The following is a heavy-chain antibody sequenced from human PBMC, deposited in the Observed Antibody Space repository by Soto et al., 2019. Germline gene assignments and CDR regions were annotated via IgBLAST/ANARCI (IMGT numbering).Heavy chain of an antibody. Sequence: QVQLVESGGGVVQPGRSLRLSCAASGLTFSSYAMHWVRQAPGKGLEWVAVISYDGSNKYYADSVKGRFTISRDNSKNTLYLQMNSLIAEDTAVYYCAHTPELLSPYFDYWGQGTLVTVSS. V-gene: IGHV3-30-3*01. CDR1: GLTFSSYA. CDR2: ISYDGSNK. CDR3: AHTPELLSPYFDY. D-gene: IGHD1-26*01. J-gene: IGHJ4*02.